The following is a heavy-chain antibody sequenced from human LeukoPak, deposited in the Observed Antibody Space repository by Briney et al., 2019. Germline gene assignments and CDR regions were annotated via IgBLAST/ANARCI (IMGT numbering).Heavy chain of an antibody. CDR1: GFTFSTYA. V-gene: IGHV3-23*01. CDR2: IRGSGGTT. D-gene: IGHD5-18*01. J-gene: IGHJ4*02. CDR3: AKVFVDTALVKKYYFDY. Sequence: AGSLGLSCGASGFTFSTYAMGWVRQAPGKGLEWVSSIRGSGGTTYYADSVKGRFTISRDNSNSTLYLQMNSLRAEDTAIYYCAKVFVDTALVKKYYFDYWGQGTLVTVSS.